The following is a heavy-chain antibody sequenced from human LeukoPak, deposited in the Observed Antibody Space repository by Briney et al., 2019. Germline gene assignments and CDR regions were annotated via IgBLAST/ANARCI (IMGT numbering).Heavy chain of an antibody. CDR2: ISPTGSTT. CDR3: ARGPNSNWSGLDF. J-gene: IGHJ4*02. Sequence: GGSLRLSCTASGFSFSGHWMHWARHLPGKGLVWVSRISPTGSTTSYADSVKGRFTVSRDNAKNTLYLQVNNLRAEDTAVYYCARGPNSNWSGLDFWGQGTLLAVSS. D-gene: IGHD6-6*01. CDR1: GFSFSGHW. V-gene: IGHV3-74*01.